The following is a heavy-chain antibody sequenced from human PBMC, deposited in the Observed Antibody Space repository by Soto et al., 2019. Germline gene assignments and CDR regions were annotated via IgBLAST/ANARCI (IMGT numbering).Heavy chain of an antibody. Sequence: PGGSLRLSCAASGFTFSSYGMNWVRQAPGKGLEWVSVISSGGSNIYYADSVKGRFTISRDNAKNTLYLQMNSLRAEDTAVYYCARSRVRRSGEYFQHWGQGTLVTVSS. D-gene: IGHD3-10*01. CDR1: GFTFSSYG. CDR3: ARSRVRRSGEYFQH. V-gene: IGHV3-30*03. J-gene: IGHJ1*01. CDR2: ISSGGSNI.